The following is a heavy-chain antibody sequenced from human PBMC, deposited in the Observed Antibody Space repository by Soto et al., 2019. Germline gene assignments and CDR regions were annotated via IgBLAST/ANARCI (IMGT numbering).Heavy chain of an antibody. D-gene: IGHD6-19*01. CDR2: ISGGGGST. CDR1: GFTLSSYA. J-gene: IGHJ4*02. CDR3: AKDRLPYSSGWYYFDY. Sequence: GGSLRLSCAASGFTLSSYAMSWVRQAPGKGLEWVSAISGGGGSTYYADSVKGRFTISRDNSKNTLYLQMNSLRAEDTAVYYCAKDRLPYSSGWYYFDYWGQGTLVTVSS. V-gene: IGHV3-23*01.